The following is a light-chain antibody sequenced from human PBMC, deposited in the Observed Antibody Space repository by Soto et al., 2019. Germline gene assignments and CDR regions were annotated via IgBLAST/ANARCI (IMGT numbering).Light chain of an antibody. Sequence: QSVLTQPPSVSGAPGQRVTISCTGSSSNIGAGYDVHWCQQLPGTAPKLLIYGNSNRPSGVPDRFSGSKSGTSASLAITGLQAEDEADYYCQSYDSSLSVVVFGGGTKVTVL. CDR2: GNS. V-gene: IGLV1-40*01. J-gene: IGLJ2*01. CDR3: QSYDSSLSVVV. CDR1: SSNIGAGYD.